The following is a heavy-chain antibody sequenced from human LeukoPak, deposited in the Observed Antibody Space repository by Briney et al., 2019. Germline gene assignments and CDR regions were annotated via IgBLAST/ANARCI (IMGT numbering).Heavy chain of an antibody. D-gene: IGHD5-18*01. CDR1: GFTFSSYG. V-gene: IGHV3-23*01. CDR2: ISGSGNRT. CDR3: AFFD. Sequence: PGGSLRLSCAASGFTFSSYGMNWVRQAPGKGLEWVSAISGSGNRTFYADSVKGRFTISRDNSKNTLYLHMNSLYCASAGYSFGAFFDWGQGTLVTVSS. J-gene: IGHJ4*02.